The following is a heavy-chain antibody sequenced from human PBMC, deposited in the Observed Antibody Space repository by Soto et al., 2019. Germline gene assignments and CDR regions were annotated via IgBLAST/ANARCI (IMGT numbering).Heavy chain of an antibody. CDR2: IIPMYDSA. CDR1: GGTFKTYT. J-gene: IGHJ4*02. D-gene: IGHD1-26*01. V-gene: IGHV1-69*01. Sequence: QVQLVQSGAELKKPGSSVNVSCAASGGTFKTYTINWVRQAPGQGLEWIGQIIPMYDSANYAQRFQGRVTISADESTNIAYMELSGLMSEDTALYYCATWRTYSGSYCFDYWGQGTLVSVAS. CDR3: ATWRTYSGSYCFDY.